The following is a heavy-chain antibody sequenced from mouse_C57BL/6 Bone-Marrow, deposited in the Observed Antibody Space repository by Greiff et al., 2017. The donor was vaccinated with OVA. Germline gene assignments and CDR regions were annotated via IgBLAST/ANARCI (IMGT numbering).Heavy chain of an antibody. V-gene: IGHV1-72*01. Sequence: VQLQQSGAELVKPGASVKLSCKASGYTFTSYWMHWVKQRPGRGLEWIGRIDPNSGGTKYNEKFKSKATLTVDKPSSTAYMQLSSLTSEDSAVYYCARWVSTVPSYWYFDVWGTGTTVTVSS. CDR1: GYTFTSYW. CDR3: ARWVSTVPSYWYFDV. J-gene: IGHJ1*03. D-gene: IGHD1-1*01. CDR2: IDPNSGGT.